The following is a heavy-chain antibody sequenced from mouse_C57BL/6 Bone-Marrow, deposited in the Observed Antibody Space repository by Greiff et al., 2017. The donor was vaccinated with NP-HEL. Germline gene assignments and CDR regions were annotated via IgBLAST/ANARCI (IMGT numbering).Heavy chain of an antibody. Sequence: VHVKQSGAELVRPGASVKLSCTASGFNIKDDYMHWVKQRPEQGLEWIGWIDPENGDTEYASKFQGKATITADTSSNTAYLQLSSLTSEDTAVYYCTTVSYYGSSYWYFDVWGTGTTVTVSS. V-gene: IGHV14-4*01. J-gene: IGHJ1*03. CDR1: GFNIKDDY. CDR2: IDPENGDT. CDR3: TTVSYYGSSYWYFDV. D-gene: IGHD1-1*01.